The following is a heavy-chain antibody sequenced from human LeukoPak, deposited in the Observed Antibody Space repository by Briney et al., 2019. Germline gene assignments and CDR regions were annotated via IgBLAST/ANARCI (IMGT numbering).Heavy chain of an antibody. CDR3: ARSYDSSGHDAFDI. Sequence: GGSLRLSCAASGFTFGDYGMSWVRQAPGKGLEWVSGINWNGGSTGYADSVKGRFTISRDNAKNSLYLQMNSLRAEDTALYHCARSYDSSGHDAFDIWGQGTMVTVSS. D-gene: IGHD3-22*01. J-gene: IGHJ3*02. CDR2: INWNGGST. V-gene: IGHV3-20*01. CDR1: GFTFGDYG.